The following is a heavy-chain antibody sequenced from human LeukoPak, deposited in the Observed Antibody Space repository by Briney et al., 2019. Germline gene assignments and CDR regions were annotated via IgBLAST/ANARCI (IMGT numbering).Heavy chain of an antibody. CDR1: GDSVSSSSTA. V-gene: IGHV4-61*01. CDR3: ARGPTGTTGDAFDI. CDR2: IYYSGST. Sequence: SQTLSLTCAISGDSVSSSSTAWSWIRQPPGKGLEWIGYIYYSGSTNYNPSLKSRVAISVDTSKNQFSLKLSSVTAADTAVYYCARGPTGTTGDAFDIWGQGTMVTVSS. D-gene: IGHD1-1*01. J-gene: IGHJ3*02.